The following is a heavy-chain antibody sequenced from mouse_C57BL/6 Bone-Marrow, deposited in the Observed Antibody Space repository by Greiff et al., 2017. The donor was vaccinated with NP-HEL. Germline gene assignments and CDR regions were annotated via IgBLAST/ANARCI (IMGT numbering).Heavy chain of an antibody. J-gene: IGHJ2*01. CDR1: GYTFTSYW. V-gene: IGHV1-50*01. CDR3: AAAQATRFDY. CDR2: IDPSDSYT. D-gene: IGHD3-2*02. Sequence: QVQLKQPGAELVKPGASVKLSCKASGYTFTSYWMQWVKQRPGQGLEWIGEIDPSDSYTNYNQKFKGKATLTVDTSSSTAYMQLSSLTSEYSAVYYCAAAQATRFDYWGQGTTLTVSS.